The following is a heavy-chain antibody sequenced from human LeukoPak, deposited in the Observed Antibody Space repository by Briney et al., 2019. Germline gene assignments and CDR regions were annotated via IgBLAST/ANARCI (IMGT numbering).Heavy chain of an antibody. V-gene: IGHV3-23*01. CDR2: ISGSGGST. CDR3: AKLGPYDFWSGYPKHFDY. CDR1: GFTFSSYA. Sequence: GGSLRLSCAASGFTFSSYAMSWVRQAPGKGLEWVSAISGSGGSTYYADSVKGRFTISRDNSKSTLYLQMNSLRAEDTAVYYCAKLGPYDFWSGYPKHFDYWGQGTLVTVSS. D-gene: IGHD3-3*01. J-gene: IGHJ4*02.